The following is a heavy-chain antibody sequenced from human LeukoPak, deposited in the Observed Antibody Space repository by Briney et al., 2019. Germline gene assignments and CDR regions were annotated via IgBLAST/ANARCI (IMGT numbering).Heavy chain of an antibody. Sequence: ASVKVSCKASGGTFSSYAISWVRQAPGQGLEWMGGIIPIFGTANYAQKFQGRVTITTDESTSTAYMELSSLRSEDTAVYYCARSGDSSGWDFDYWGQGTLVTVSS. D-gene: IGHD6-19*01. CDR2: IIPIFGTA. CDR1: GGTFSSYA. V-gene: IGHV1-69*05. J-gene: IGHJ4*02. CDR3: ARSGDSSGWDFDY.